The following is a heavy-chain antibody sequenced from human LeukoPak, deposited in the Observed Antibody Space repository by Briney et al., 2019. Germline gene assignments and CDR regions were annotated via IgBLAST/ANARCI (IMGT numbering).Heavy chain of an antibody. V-gene: IGHV3-7*03. Sequence: GGSLRLSCAASGFTFSSYWMSWVRQAPGKGLEWVANIKQDGSEKYYVDSVKGRFTISRDNSKNTLYLQMNSLRAEDTAVYYCAKVLGYSSGWFFDYWGQGTLVTVSS. D-gene: IGHD6-19*01. J-gene: IGHJ4*02. CDR3: AKVLGYSSGWFFDY. CDR1: GFTFSSYW. CDR2: IKQDGSEK.